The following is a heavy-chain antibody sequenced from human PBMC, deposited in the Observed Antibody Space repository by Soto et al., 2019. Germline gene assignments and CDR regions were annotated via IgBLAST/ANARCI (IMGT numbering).Heavy chain of an antibody. CDR3: ATHPTALWFADGPDH. CDR2: INYSGST. J-gene: IGHJ4*01. V-gene: IGHV4-39*01. Sequence: QPQLQESGPGLVKPSETLSLTCTVSGASISSTSNYWGWIRQPPGKGLEWIGSINYSGSTDYNPSPESLLTISIAPAKNPSSLKLGALTAAATAVYYCATHPTALWFADGPDHWGHGTLVTVSS. D-gene: IGHD3-10*01. CDR1: GASISSTSNY.